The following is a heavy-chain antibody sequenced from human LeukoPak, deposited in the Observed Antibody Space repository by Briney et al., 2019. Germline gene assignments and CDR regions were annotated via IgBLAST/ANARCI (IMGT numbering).Heavy chain of an antibody. CDR3: AGDTAMVLNY. CDR1: GGSFSGYY. V-gene: IGHV4-34*01. J-gene: IGHJ4*02. D-gene: IGHD5-18*01. Sequence: PSETLSLTCAVYGGSFSGYYWSWIRQPPGKGLEWIGEINHSGSTNYNPSLKSRVTISVDTSKNQFSLKLSSVTAADTAVYYCAGDTAMVLNYWGQGTLVTVSS. CDR2: INHSGST.